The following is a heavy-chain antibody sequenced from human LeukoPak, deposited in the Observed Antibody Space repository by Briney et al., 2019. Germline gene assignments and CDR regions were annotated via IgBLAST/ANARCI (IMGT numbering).Heavy chain of an antibody. CDR1: GYTFTGYY. V-gene: IGHV1-2*02. Sequence: ASVKVSCKASGYTFTGYYMHWVRQAPGQGLEGMGWINPNSGGTNYAQKFQGRVTMTRDTSISTAYMELSRLRSDDTAVYYCAREGAAGTQHDAFDIWGQGTMVTVSS. CDR2: INPNSGGT. J-gene: IGHJ3*02. CDR3: AREGAAGTQHDAFDI. D-gene: IGHD6-13*01.